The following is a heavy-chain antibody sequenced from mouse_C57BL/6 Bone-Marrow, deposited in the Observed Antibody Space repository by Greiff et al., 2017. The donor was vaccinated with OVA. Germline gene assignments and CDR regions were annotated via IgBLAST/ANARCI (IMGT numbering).Heavy chain of an antibody. Sequence: EVMLVESGGGLVKPGGSLKLSCAASGFTFSSYAMSWVRQTPEKRLEWVATISDGGSYTYYPDNVKGRFTISRDNAKNNLYLQMSHLKSEDTAMYYCAREANWEYYFDYGGQGTTLTVSS. D-gene: IGHD4-1*01. CDR2: ISDGGSYT. J-gene: IGHJ2*01. CDR3: AREANWEYYFDY. CDR1: GFTFSSYA. V-gene: IGHV5-4*01.